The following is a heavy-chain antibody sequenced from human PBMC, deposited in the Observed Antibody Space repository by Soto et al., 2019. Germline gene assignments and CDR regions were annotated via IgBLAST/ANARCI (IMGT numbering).Heavy chain of an antibody. V-gene: IGHV1-69*01. D-gene: IGHD6-19*01. CDR2: IIPVFGII. Sequence: QVHLLLQSGAEVKKPGSSVKVACKASGGNPSNSAISWVRQAPGQGLAWMGGIIPVFGIISHAQNFQGRVTITADESTSTAYMELRSLRSEDTSVYFCAGGRIVVAGSSAYYSMDVWGEGTTVTVSS. CDR1: GGNPSNSA. CDR3: AGGRIVVAGSSAYYSMDV. J-gene: IGHJ6*04.